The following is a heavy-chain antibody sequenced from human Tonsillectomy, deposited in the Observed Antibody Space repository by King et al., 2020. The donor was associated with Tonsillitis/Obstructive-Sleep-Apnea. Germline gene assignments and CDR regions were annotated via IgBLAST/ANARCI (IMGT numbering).Heavy chain of an antibody. CDR3: ARVDGYYDSFYEI. J-gene: IGHJ3*02. D-gene: IGHD3-3*01. Sequence: VQLVESGGGVVQPGRSLRLSCAASGFTFSSYGMHWVRQATGKGLEWVAVIWYDGTNKYYADSVKGRFTISRDNSKNTLYLQMNSLRAEDTAVYYCARVDGYYDSFYEIWGQGTMVTVSS. V-gene: IGHV3-33*01. CDR1: GFTFSSYG. CDR2: IWYDGTNK.